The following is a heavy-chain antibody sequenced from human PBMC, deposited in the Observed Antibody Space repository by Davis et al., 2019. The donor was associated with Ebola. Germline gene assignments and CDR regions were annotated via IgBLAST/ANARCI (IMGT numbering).Heavy chain of an antibody. V-gene: IGHV3-33*08. D-gene: IGHD2-15*01. CDR1: GFTFSSYS. CDR3: VSAGWDH. J-gene: IGHJ4*02. CDR2: IWYDGSNK. Sequence: GESLKISCAASGFTFSSYSMNWVRQAPGKGLEWVAVIWYDGSNKYYADSVKGRFTISRDNAKNSLYLQLNTLRDEDTAVYFCVSAGWDHWGQGTLVTVSS.